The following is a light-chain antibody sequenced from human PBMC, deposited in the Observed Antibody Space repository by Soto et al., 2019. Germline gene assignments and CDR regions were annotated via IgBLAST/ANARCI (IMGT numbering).Light chain of an antibody. CDR3: SSYTSSSTHV. CDR2: DVT. CDR1: SSDVGGYNF. J-gene: IGLJ1*01. Sequence: QLVLTQPASVSGSPGQSITISCTGTSSDVGGYNFVSWYQQHPGKVPKLLIYDVTSRPSGVSDRFSGSKSGNTASLTISGLQTEDEGDYYCSSYTSSSTHVFGSGTKVTVL. V-gene: IGLV2-14*03.